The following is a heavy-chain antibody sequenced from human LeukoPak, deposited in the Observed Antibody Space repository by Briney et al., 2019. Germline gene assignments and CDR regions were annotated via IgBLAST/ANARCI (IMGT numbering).Heavy chain of an antibody. J-gene: IGHJ4*02. V-gene: IGHV3-33*08. CDR3: ARGIPIPATHPIDY. Sequence: PGGSLRLPCAASGFTFPSYGLHGVRRAPAKGLEGVAMIWYDGSHKKYAASVEGRFSISRDTSKNTLYLQMNSPRADDTAVYYCARGIPIPATHPIDYWGQGSLVTVSS. CDR2: IWYDGSHK. CDR1: GFTFPSYG. D-gene: IGHD2-21*01.